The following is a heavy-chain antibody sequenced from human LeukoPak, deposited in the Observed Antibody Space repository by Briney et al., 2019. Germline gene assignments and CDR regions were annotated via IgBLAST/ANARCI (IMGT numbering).Heavy chain of an antibody. J-gene: IGHJ3*02. CDR3: ARVLGYCSGGSCYHDAFDI. D-gene: IGHD2-15*01. Sequence: KPSETLSLTCTVSGGSISSSSYYWSWIRQPPGKGLEWIGEINHSGSTNYNPSLKSRVTISVDTSKNQFSLKLSSVTAADTAVYYCARVLGYCSGGSCYHDAFDIWGQGTMVTVSS. V-gene: IGHV4-39*07. CDR1: GGSISSSSYY. CDR2: INHSGST.